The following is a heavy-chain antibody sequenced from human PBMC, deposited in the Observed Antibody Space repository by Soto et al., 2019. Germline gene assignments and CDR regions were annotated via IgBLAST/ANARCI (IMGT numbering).Heavy chain of an antibody. CDR2: ISGSGVIK. CDR3: AKDLTSMVRVVLPSP. V-gene: IGHV3-23*04. J-gene: IGHJ5*02. D-gene: IGHD3-10*01. CDR1: GFTFTRYS. Sequence: EVQLVESGGGLVKPGGSLRLSCAASGFTFTRYSMNWVRQAPGKGLEWVSSISGSGVIKYYADSVQGRFTVSRDNSNNTLSVQMNSLRVEDTAIYYCAKDLTSMVRVVLPSPWGQGILVTVSS.